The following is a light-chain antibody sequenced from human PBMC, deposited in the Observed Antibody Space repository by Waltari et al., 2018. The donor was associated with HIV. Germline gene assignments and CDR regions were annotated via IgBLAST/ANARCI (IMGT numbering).Light chain of an antibody. CDR3: QQLNSDPVT. Sequence: AWYQKKPGRPPNLLIYAVSVLQSGIPSRFSASGSGTEFTLTISGLQPEDLATYYCQQLNSDPVTFGGGTEVDSK. CDR2: AVS. J-gene: IGKJ4*01. V-gene: IGKV1-9*01.